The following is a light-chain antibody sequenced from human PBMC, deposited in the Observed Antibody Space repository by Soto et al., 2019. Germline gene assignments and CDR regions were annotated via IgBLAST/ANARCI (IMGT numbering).Light chain of an antibody. CDR1: QGISTF. Sequence: DIQMTQSPSSLSVSVGDRVTLTCRASQGISTFLNWYQQKPGKAPKLLIYAASSLQSGVPSRFSGSGSGTDFTPTISSLQPEDFATYYCQQSYSSPPLTFGGGTKVDIK. V-gene: IGKV1-39*01. J-gene: IGKJ4*01. CDR2: AAS. CDR3: QQSYSSPPLT.